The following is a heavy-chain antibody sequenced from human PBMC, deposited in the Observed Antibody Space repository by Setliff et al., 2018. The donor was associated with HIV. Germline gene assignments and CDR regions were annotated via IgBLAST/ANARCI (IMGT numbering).Heavy chain of an antibody. CDR3: ARRDGRSMNAFQI. J-gene: IGHJ3*01. V-gene: IGHV5-51*01. D-gene: IGHD6-13*01. Sequence: GESLKISCKGSGYSFTNYWISWVRQMPGKGLEWMGIIYPDDSNIRYNPSFQSQVTISADKSITTAYLEIHNLKASDTATYYCARRDGRSMNAFQIWGPGTMVTVSS. CDR1: GYSFTNYW. CDR2: IYPDDSNI.